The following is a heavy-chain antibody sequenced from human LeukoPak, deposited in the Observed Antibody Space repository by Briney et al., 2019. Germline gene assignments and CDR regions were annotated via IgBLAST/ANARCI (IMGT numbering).Heavy chain of an antibody. Sequence: PSETLSLTCTVSGGSISSYYWSWIRQPAGKGLESIGHISTSGSTNYNPSLKSRVTMSVDTSKNQFSLKLSSVTAADTTVYYCARVDYYYGSGNWFDPWGQGTPVTVSS. J-gene: IGHJ5*02. CDR3: ARVDYYYGSGNWFDP. CDR1: GGSISSYY. V-gene: IGHV4-4*07. D-gene: IGHD3-10*01. CDR2: ISTSGST.